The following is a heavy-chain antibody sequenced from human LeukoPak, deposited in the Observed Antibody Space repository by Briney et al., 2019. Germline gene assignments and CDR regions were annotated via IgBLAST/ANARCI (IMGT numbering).Heavy chain of an antibody. D-gene: IGHD4-17*01. CDR3: AKGPLTVTFYFDY. CDR2: ISYDGSNK. J-gene: IGHJ4*02. Sequence: PGRSLRLSCAASGFTFSSYGMHWVRQAPGKGLEWVAVISYDGSNKYYADSVKGRFTTSRDNSKNTLYLQMNSLRAEDTAVYYCAKGPLTVTFYFDYWGQGTLVTVSS. V-gene: IGHV3-30*18. CDR1: GFTFSSYG.